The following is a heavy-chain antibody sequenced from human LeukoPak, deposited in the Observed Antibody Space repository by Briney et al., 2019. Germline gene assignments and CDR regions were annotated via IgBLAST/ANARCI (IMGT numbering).Heavy chain of an antibody. J-gene: IGHJ6*03. D-gene: IGHD4-11*01. V-gene: IGHV4-59*01. Sequence: SETLSLTCTVSGGSICSYYWSWIRQPPGKGLEWIGYIYYSGSTNYNPSLKSRVTISVDTSKNQFSLKLSSVTAADTAVYYCASLQQSHYYYYYYMDVWGKGTTVTVSS. CDR3: ASLQQSHYYYYYYMDV. CDR1: GGSICSYY. CDR2: IYYSGST.